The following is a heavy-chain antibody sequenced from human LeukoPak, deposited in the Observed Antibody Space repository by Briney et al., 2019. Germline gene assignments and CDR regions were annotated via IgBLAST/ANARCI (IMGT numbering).Heavy chain of an antibody. Sequence: PGGSLRLSCAASGFTFSSYAMSGVRQAPGKGVEWVSAISGSGGRTYYADSVKGGFTISRDNSKNTLYLQMNSLRAEDTAVYYCAKGGDIVVVPAAFDIWGQGTMVTVSS. CDR3: AKGGDIVVVPAAFDI. CDR2: ISGSGGRT. D-gene: IGHD2-2*01. CDR1: GFTFSSYA. V-gene: IGHV3-23*01. J-gene: IGHJ3*02.